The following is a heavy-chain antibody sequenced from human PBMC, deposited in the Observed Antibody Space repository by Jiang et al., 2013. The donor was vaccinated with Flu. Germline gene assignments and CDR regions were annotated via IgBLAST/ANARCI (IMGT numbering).Heavy chain of an antibody. CDR1: GFTFNDYA. J-gene: IGHJ4*02. Sequence: VQLVESGGGLVQPGGSLRLSCAASGFTFNDYAMSWVRQAPGEGLEWVSTIFSSGGTIYYADSVQGRFTISRDNSRNTVDLQLTSLRAEDTAMYFCAKLPHRDGSHPDVDYWGQGTVVTVSS. CDR2: IFSSGGTI. CDR3: AKLPHRDGSHPDVDY. V-gene: IGHV3-23*04. D-gene: IGHD5-24*01.